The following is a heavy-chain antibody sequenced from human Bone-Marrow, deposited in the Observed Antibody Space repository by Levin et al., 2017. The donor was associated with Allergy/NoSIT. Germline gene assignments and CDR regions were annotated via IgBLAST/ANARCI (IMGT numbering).Heavy chain of an antibody. CDR3: ARYPTSLIVVPAASKDGHWFDP. J-gene: IGHJ5*02. Sequence: PSETLSLTCTVSGGSISSGGYYWSWIRQHPGKGLEWIGYIYYSGSTYYNPSLKSRVTISVDTSKNQFSLKLSSVTAADTAVYYCARYPTSLIVVPAASKDGHWFDPWGQGTLVTVSS. CDR2: IYYSGST. D-gene: IGHD2-2*01. V-gene: IGHV4-31*03. CDR1: GGSISSGGYY.